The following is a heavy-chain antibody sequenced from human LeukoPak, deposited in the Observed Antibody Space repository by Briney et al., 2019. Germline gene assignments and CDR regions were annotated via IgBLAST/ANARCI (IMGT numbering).Heavy chain of an antibody. D-gene: IGHD5-12*01. CDR1: GGSFSGYY. Sequence: KTSETLSLTCAVYGGSFSGYYWSWIRQPPGKGLEWIGEINHSGSTNYNPSLKSRVTISVDTSKNQFSLKLSSVTAADTAVYCCARYRGYSGYDLEYYYYYYMDVWGKGTTVTVSS. V-gene: IGHV4-34*01. CDR3: ARYRGYSGYDLEYYYYYYMDV. CDR2: INHSGST. J-gene: IGHJ6*03.